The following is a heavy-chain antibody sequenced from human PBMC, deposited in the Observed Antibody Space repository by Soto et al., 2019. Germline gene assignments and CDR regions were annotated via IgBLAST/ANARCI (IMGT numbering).Heavy chain of an antibody. CDR3: ARALRYCTSTACYFAFDI. J-gene: IGHJ3*02. CDR2: IRDIVYGETT. CDR1: GFSLGDYT. V-gene: IGHV3-49*03. D-gene: IGHD2-2*01. Sequence: GGSLRLSCTTSGFSLGDYTMSWFRQAPGKGLEWGCLIRDIVYGETTEYAASVKGRFTISKDDSKSIAYLQINNLETEDTAVYYCARALRYCTSTACYFAFDIWGQGIMVTVSS.